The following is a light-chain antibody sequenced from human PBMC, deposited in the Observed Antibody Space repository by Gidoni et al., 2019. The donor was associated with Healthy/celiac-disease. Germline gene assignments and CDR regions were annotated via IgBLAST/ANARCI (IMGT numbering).Light chain of an antibody. V-gene: IGKV1-5*03. CDR1: QSISSW. CDR2: KAS. J-gene: IGKJ2*01. CDR3: QQYNSYPYT. Sequence: DIQMTQSPSTLSASVGDRVTITCRASQSISSWLAWYQQKPGKAPKLLIYKASSLESGVPSRFSGSGAGTEFTLTISSLQPDDFATYYCQQYNSYPYTFGQGTRLEIK.